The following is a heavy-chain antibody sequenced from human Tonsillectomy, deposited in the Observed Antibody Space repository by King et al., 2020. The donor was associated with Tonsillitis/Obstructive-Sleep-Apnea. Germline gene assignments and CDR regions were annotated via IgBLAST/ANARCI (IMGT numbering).Heavy chain of an antibody. Sequence: VQLVESGGGLVKPGGSLRLSCAASGFIFRNAWMTWVRQAPGKGLEWVGRIKSKTDDGTTDYAAPVKGRFTISRDDSRDTLYLKMNSLKTEDTAVYYCTTDRVVPDAIGAFDIWGQGTLVTVSS. CDR2: IKSKTDDGTT. J-gene: IGHJ3*02. V-gene: IGHV3-15*01. D-gene: IGHD2-2*02. CDR1: GFIFRNAW. CDR3: TTDRVVPDAIGAFDI.